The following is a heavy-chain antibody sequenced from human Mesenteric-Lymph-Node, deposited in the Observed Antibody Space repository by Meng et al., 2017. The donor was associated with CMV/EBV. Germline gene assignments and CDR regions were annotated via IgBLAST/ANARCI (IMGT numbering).Heavy chain of an antibody. V-gene: IGHV2-70D*14. CDR1: GFSLSTTRMR. CDR2: IDWDDDK. J-gene: IGHJ4*02. Sequence: SGPTLVKPTQTLTLTCTFSGFSLSTTRMRVSWIRQSPGKALEWLARIDWDDDKFYSTALKTRLTISKDTSKNQVVLTMTNMDPVDTATYYCARTPPPQLAEYFDFWGQGTLVTVSS. D-gene: IGHD6-13*01. CDR3: ARTPPPQLAEYFDF.